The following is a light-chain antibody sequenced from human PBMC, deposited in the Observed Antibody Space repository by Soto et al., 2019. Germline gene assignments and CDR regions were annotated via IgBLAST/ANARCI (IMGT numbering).Light chain of an antibody. J-gene: IGKJ4*01. CDR2: DSS. Sequence: EIVLTQSPATLSLSPGGRATLSCRVSQNINIYLAWYQQKLGQAPRLLIYDSSIRATGIPARFSGSGSGTDFTLTISSLVPEDFGVYYCQQRYSWPLTFGGGTKVEIK. V-gene: IGKV3-11*01. CDR3: QQRYSWPLT. CDR1: QNINIY.